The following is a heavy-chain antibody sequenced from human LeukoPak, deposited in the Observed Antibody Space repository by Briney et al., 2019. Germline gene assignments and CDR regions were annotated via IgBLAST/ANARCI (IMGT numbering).Heavy chain of an antibody. CDR1: GGSVRSYS. CDR3: ARHGGESLVATILHAFDI. V-gene: IGHV4-59*08. CDR2: IHNSGTT. Sequence: SETPSLTCSVSGGSVRSYSWSWIRQPPGKGLEWIGYIHNSGTTNYKPSLKSRVIISVETTKNQFSPKLSSVTAADTAVYYCARHGGESLVATILHAFDIWGQGTMVTVSS. D-gene: IGHD5-24*01. J-gene: IGHJ3*02.